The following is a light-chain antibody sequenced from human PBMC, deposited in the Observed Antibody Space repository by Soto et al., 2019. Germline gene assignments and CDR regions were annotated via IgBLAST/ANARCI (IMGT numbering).Light chain of an antibody. CDR2: EGS. J-gene: IGLJ2*01. V-gene: IGLV2-23*01. CDR3: CSYAGSIYVV. CDR1: SSDVGSYNL. Sequence: QSALTQPASVSGSPGQSITISCTGTSSDVGSYNLVSWYQQHPGKAPKLMIYEGSKRPSGVSNRFSGSKSGNTASLTISGLKAEDEADYYCCSYAGSIYVVFGGGTKVTVL.